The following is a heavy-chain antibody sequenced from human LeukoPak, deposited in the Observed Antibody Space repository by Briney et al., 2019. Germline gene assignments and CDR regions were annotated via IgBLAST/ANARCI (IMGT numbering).Heavy chain of an antibody. Sequence: PGGSLRLSCAASGFTFSSYSMNWVRQAPGKGLEWVSSISSSSSYIYYADSMKGRLTISRDNAKNSLYLQMNSLRAEDTAVYYCARVGREQLVRLIDYWGQGTLVTVSS. CDR1: GFTFSSYS. CDR2: ISSSSSYI. J-gene: IGHJ4*02. CDR3: ARVGREQLVRLIDY. V-gene: IGHV3-21*01. D-gene: IGHD6-6*01.